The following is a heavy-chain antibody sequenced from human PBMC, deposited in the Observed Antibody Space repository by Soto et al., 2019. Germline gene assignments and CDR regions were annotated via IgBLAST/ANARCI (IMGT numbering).Heavy chain of an antibody. V-gene: IGHV3-64D*08. Sequence: GGSLRLSCSTSGLTFSTLPMHWVRQAPEKELEYVSAVSADGGRTYYADSVKGRFSISRDNSKNTLYLQMTSLRAEDTAVYYCVKGAGWIQDFDYWGQGTLVTAPQ. CDR2: VSADGGRT. D-gene: IGHD5-18*01. CDR3: VKGAGWIQDFDY. J-gene: IGHJ4*02. CDR1: GLTFSTLP.